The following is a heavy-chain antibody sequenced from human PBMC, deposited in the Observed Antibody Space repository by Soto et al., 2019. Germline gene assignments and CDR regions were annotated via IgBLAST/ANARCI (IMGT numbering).Heavy chain of an antibody. J-gene: IGHJ1*01. Sequence: SETLSLTYTVSGGSISSYYWSWIRQPPGKGLEWIGYIYYSGSTNYNPTLKSRVTISVDTSKNQFSLKLSSVTAADTAVYYCARVRGYCSSASCYGEYFQHWGQGTLVTVSS. CDR1: GGSISSYY. V-gene: IGHV4-59*01. CDR3: ARVRGYCSSASCYGEYFQH. CDR2: IYYSGST. D-gene: IGHD2-2*01.